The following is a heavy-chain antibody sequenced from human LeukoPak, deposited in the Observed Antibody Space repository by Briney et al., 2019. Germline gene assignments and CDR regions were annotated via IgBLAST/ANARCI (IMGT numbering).Heavy chain of an antibody. Sequence: PGGSLRLSCAASGFTFSSYGMSWVRQAPGKGLEWVSAISGSGGSTYYADSVKGRFTISRDNSKNTLYLQMNSLRAEDTAIYYCAKDLRLITMVRGVIGDYWGQGTLVTVSS. CDR3: AKDLRLITMVRGVIGDY. V-gene: IGHV3-23*01. J-gene: IGHJ4*02. CDR2: ISGSGGST. CDR1: GFTFSSYG. D-gene: IGHD3-10*01.